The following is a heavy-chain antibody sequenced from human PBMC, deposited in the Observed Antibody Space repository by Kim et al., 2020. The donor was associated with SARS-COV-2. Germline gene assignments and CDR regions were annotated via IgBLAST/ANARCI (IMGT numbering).Heavy chain of an antibody. Sequence: SETLSLTCTVSVGSISNSGYYWGWIRQPPGKGLEWIGSVHYSGSTYYNPSLVSRVTMSVDTSKNQFSLKLNSVTAADTAVYYCGRRRGGWSSVIDFWGQGTLATVSS. CDR1: VGSISNSGYY. V-gene: IGHV4-39*07. J-gene: IGHJ4*02. CDR2: VHYSGST. D-gene: IGHD6-19*01. CDR3: GRRRGGWSSVIDF.